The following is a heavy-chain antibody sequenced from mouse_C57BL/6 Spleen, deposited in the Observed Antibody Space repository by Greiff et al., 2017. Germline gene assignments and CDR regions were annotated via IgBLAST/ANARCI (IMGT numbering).Heavy chain of an antibody. D-gene: IGHD1-1*01. CDR1: GYTFTSYW. J-gene: IGHJ2*01. Sequence: QVQLQQPGAELVKPGASVKLSCKASGYTFTSYWMHWVKQRPGQGLEWIGMIHPNSGSTNYNEKFKSKATLTVDKSSSTAYMQLSSLKSEDSAVYYCARDPRGYYGSFDYWGQGTTLTVSS. V-gene: IGHV1-64*01. CDR2: IHPNSGST. CDR3: ARDPRGYYGSFDY.